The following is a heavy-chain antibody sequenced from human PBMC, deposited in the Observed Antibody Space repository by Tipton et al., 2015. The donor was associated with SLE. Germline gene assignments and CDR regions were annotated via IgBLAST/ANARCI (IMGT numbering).Heavy chain of an antibody. CDR2: IYTSGST. J-gene: IGHJ4*02. CDR1: GGSISSGIYY. V-gene: IGHV4-61*09. D-gene: IGHD4-17*01. Sequence: LRLSCTVSGGSISSGIYYWSWIRQPAGKGLEWIGHIYTSGSTYYNPSLKSRVTISVDTSKNQFSLKLCSVTAADTAVYYCARSHPTVTMDYWGQGTLVTVSS. CDR3: ARSHPTVTMDY.